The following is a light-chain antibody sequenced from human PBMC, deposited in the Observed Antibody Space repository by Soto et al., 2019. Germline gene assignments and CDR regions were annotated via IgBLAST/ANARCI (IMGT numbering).Light chain of an antibody. J-gene: IGKJ2*01. V-gene: IGKV3-20*01. CDR2: GAS. Sequence: EIVLTQSPGTMSLSPGERATLSCRASQNVSSSYLTWYQQKPGQAPRLLIYGASSRATGIPDRFSGSGSGTDFTLTISRLEPEDFAVYYCQQYGRSPPYTFGQGTNLEI. CDR3: QQYGRSPPYT. CDR1: QNVSSSY.